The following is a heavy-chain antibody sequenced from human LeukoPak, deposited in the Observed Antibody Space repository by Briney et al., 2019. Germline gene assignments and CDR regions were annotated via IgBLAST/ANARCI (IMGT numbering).Heavy chain of an antibody. CDR2: IHYSGNT. Sequence: SETLSLTCTVAGGSINSYYWSWIRQPPGKGLEWIGYIHYSGNTNYNPSLKSQVTISIDMYKKQFSLKLSSVTAADTAVYYCARLWGYCSSTSCYGASYFDSWGQGTLVTVSS. V-gene: IGHV4-59*01. CDR3: ARLWGYCSSTSCYGASYFDS. J-gene: IGHJ5*01. CDR1: GGSINSYY. D-gene: IGHD2-2*01.